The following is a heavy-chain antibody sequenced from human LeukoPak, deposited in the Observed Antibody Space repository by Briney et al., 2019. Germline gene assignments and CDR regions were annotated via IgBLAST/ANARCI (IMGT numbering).Heavy chain of an antibody. D-gene: IGHD1-1*01. CDR1: GLTFDDYG. V-gene: IGHV3-20*04. J-gene: IGHJ4*02. CDR2: INWSGVNT. Sequence: GGSLRLSCAVSGLTFDDYGMSWVRQAPGKGLEWVSGINWSGVNTGYADSVKGRFTISRDNAKSSLYLQMNNLRVEDTALYYCARPRPHDYYFDLWGQGTLVTVSS. CDR3: ARPRPHDYYFDL.